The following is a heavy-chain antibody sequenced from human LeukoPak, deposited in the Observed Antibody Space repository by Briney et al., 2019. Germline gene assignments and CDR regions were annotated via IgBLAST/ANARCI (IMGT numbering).Heavy chain of an antibody. CDR3: ARDIIAGYSYGMDV. V-gene: IGHV3-21*01. D-gene: IGHD3-9*01. CDR2: ISSISSYI. Sequence: PGGSLRLSCAASGFTFSSYSMNWVRQAPGKGLEWVSSISSISSYIYYADSVKGRFTISRDNAKNSLYLQMNSLRAEDTAVYYCARDIIAGYSYGMDVWGQGTTVTVSS. J-gene: IGHJ6*02. CDR1: GFTFSSYS.